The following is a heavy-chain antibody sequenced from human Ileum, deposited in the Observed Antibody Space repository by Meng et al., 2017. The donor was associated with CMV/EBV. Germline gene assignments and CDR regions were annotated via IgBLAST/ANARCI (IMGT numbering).Heavy chain of an antibody. CDR3: ARVLPYCGGDCYSGSYFDY. CDR1: GGSISSGGHY. D-gene: IGHD2-21*01. CDR2: IYYSGST. J-gene: IGHJ4*02. V-gene: IGHV4-31*03. Sequence: LRLSCTVSGGSISSGGHYWSWIRQHPGKGLEWIGYIYYSGSTYYYPSLKSRLTISVDTSKNQFSLKLSSVTAADTAVYYCARVLPYCGGDCYSGSYFDYWGQGTLVTVSS.